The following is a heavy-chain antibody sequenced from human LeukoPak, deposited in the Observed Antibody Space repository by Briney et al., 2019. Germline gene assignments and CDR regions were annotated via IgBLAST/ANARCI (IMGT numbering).Heavy chain of an antibody. CDR1: GFTFSNYW. CDR2: IKQDGSEK. V-gene: IGHV3-7*01. CDR3: ARRRRSSTSCFFDY. D-gene: IGHD2-2*01. J-gene: IGHJ4*02. Sequence: GGSLRLSCAASGFTFSNYWMSWVRQAPGMGLEWVANIKQDGSEKYYVDSVKGRFTISRDNAKNSLYLQMNSLRAEDTAVYYCARRRRSSTSCFFDYWGQGTLVTVSS.